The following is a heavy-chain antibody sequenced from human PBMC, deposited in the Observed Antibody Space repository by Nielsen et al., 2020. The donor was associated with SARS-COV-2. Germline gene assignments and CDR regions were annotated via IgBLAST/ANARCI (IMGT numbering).Heavy chain of an antibody. Sequence: ASVKVSCKASGYTFTSYDINWVRQATGQGLEWMGWMNPNSGNTGYAQKFQGRATMTRNTSISTAYMELSSLRSEDTAVYYCAREGTEPTVPLWGRYYYYYGMDVWGQGTTVTVSS. D-gene: IGHD4-17*01. CDR3: AREGTEPTVPLWGRYYYYYGMDV. CDR2: MNPNSGNT. J-gene: IGHJ6*02. CDR1: GYTFTSYD. V-gene: IGHV1-8*01.